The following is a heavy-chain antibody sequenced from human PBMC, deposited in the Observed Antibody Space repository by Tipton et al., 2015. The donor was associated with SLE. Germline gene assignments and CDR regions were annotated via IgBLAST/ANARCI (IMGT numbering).Heavy chain of an antibody. Sequence: SLRLSCAASGFIFHDHAIHWVRQAPGKGLGWVSGISGDRRKIAYADSVRGRFTISRDNARDSVDLQLSSLRPEDTALYYCARGQDGRTGTTNGMDVWGQGTTVTVSS. V-gene: IGHV3-9*01. CDR3: ARGQDGRTGTTNGMDV. D-gene: IGHD1-7*01. CDR1: GFIFHDHA. CDR2: ISGDRRKI. J-gene: IGHJ6*02.